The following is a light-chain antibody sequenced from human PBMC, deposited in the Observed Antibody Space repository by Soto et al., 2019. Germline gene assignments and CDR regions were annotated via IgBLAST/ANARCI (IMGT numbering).Light chain of an antibody. CDR2: SAS. CDR3: QQYNNWPPIT. CDR1: QSVSISS. J-gene: IGKJ5*01. Sequence: EIVLTQSPGTLSLSPGERATLSCRASQSVSISSLAWYQQKPGQAPRLLIYSASSRAFGIPDRFSGSGSGTDFTLTISRLEPEDFAVYYCQQYNNWPPITFGQGTRLEIK. V-gene: IGKV3-20*01.